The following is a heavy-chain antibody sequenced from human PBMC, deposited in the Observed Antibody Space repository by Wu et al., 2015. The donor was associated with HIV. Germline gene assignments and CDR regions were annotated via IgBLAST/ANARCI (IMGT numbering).Heavy chain of an antibody. V-gene: IGHV1-58*02. J-gene: IGHJ3*02. CDR1: GFTFTSSA. D-gene: IGHD1-26*01. Sequence: QMQLVQSGPEVKKPGTSVKVSCKASGFTFTSSAMQWVRQARGQRLEWIGWIVVGSGNTNYAQKFQERVTITRDMSTSTAYMELSSLRSEDTAVYYCAADGIVGATTSLLYAFDIWGQGTMVTVSS. CDR3: AADGIVGATTSLLYAFDI. CDR2: IVVGSGNT.